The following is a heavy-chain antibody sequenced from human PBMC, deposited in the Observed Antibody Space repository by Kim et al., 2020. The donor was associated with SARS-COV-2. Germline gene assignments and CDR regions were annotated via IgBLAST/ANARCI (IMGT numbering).Heavy chain of an antibody. Sequence: ASVKVSCKASGYSSTTYYMHWVRQAPGQGLEWMGIINPSVGSTKYAQKFQGRVTMTRDTSTSTVYMEVSSLRSEDTAVFYFARSSGTAIDYWGQGTLLTVSS. D-gene: IGHD2-21*02. CDR2: INPSVGST. J-gene: IGHJ4*02. V-gene: IGHV1-46*01. CDR1: GYSSTTYY. CDR3: ARSSGTAIDY.